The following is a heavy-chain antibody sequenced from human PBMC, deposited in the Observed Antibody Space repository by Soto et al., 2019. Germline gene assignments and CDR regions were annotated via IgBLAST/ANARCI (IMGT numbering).Heavy chain of an antibody. V-gene: IGHV1-2*02. CDR2: INPNSGGT. J-gene: IGHJ4*02. CDR3: ARTSDPGIAVAGFDY. D-gene: IGHD6-19*01. Sequence: ASVKVSCKASGYTFTGYYMHWVRQVPGQGLEWMGWINPNSGGTNYAQKFQGRVTMTRDTSISTAYMELSRLRSDDTAVYYCARTSDPGIAVAGFDYWGQGTLVTVSS. CDR1: GYTFTGYY.